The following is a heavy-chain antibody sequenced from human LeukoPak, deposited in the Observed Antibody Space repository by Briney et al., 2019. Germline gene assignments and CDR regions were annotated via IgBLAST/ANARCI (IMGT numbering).Heavy chain of an antibody. Sequence: PSETLSLTCTVSGGSVSSPSYYWAWIRQPPGRGLEWIASIYYSGITYYNPSLKTRGTMSADTSRNQFSLKLSSVTAADTAVYYCARLGAGPVMYFFDYWGQGTLVTVSS. CDR1: GGSVSSPSYY. D-gene: IGHD3-16*01. J-gene: IGHJ4*02. V-gene: IGHV4-39*01. CDR3: ARLGAGPVMYFFDY. CDR2: IYYSGIT.